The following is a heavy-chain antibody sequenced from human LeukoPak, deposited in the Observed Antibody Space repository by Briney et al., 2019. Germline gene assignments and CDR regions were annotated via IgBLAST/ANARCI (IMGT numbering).Heavy chain of an antibody. D-gene: IGHD3-10*01. CDR3: AAQYGSGSPYYFYAMDL. CDR2: ISSSGATI. V-gene: IGHV3-48*03. CDR1: GFKFSRHD. Sequence: PGESLRLTWAASGFKFSRHDRNWIRQAPGKGLEWISYISSSGATIYYGPPVRRPFPISRDNANTSLYLQTDSLRADHPAPYYCAAQYGSGSPYYFYAMDLWGQGPTDTVSS. J-gene: IGHJ6*02.